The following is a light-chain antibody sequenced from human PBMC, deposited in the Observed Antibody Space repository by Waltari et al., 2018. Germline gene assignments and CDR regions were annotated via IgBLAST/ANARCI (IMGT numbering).Light chain of an antibody. Sequence: SSELTQDPAVSVAFGQTVRITFHGDSLRTYYASWYPQRPGQAPRLVLYGQDNRPSGIPDRFSGSTAGDTASLTITGAQAEDEADYYCHARDTISTRVFGGGTRLTV. CDR3: HARDTISTRV. CDR1: SLRTYY. J-gene: IGLJ3*02. CDR2: GQD. V-gene: IGLV3-19*01.